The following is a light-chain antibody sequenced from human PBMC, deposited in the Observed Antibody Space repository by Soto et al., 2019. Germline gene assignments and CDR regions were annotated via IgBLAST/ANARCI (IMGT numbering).Light chain of an antibody. CDR2: DAS. CDR3: HQRSNWPPYT. CDR1: QSVSSY. Sequence: EIVLTQSPATLSLSPGERATLSCRASQSVSSYLAWYQQKPGQAPRLLIYDASNRATGIPARFSGSGSGTDFSLTIISLEPEDFVVYYCHQRSNWPPYTFGQGTKLEIK. J-gene: IGKJ2*01. V-gene: IGKV3-11*01.